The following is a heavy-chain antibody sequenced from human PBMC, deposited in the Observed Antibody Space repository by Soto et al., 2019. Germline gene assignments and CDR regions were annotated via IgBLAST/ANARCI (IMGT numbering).Heavy chain of an antibody. CDR1: GFTFRSYS. CDR3: ARGESDDFWSGYPPS. J-gene: IGHJ5*02. D-gene: IGHD3-3*01. V-gene: IGHV3-21*01. CDR2: ISSSSSYI. Sequence: PGGSLRLSCAASGFTFRSYSMNWVRQAPGKGLEWVSSISSSSSYIYYADSVKGRFTISRDNAKNSLYLQMNSLRAEDTAVYYCARGESDDFWSGYPPSWGQGTLVTVSS.